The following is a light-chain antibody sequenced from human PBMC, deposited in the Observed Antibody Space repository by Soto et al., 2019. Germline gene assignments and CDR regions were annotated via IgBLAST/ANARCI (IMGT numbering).Light chain of an antibody. J-gene: IGLJ3*02. V-gene: IGLV3-21*02. CDR1: NIGRKS. CDR3: QVWDSASDQRV. Sequence: SYELPQPPSVSVPPGQPARITCGGNNIGRKSVHWYQQRPGQAPVLVVYDDSDRPSGIPERFSGSNSGSTATLTISWVEVGDEADYYCQVWDSASDQRVFGGGTKHTVL. CDR2: DDS.